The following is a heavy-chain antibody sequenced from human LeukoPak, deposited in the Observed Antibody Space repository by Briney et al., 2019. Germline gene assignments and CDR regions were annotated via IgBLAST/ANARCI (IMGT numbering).Heavy chain of an antibody. CDR2: ISAYNGNT. CDR1: GYTFTSYG. V-gene: IGHV1-18*01. CDR3: ARQESRGYLYEGLDY. J-gene: IGHJ4*02. Sequence: ASVRVSCKASGYTFTSYGISWVRQAPGQGLEWMGWISAYNGNTNYAQKLQGRVTMTTDTSTSTAYMELRSLRSDDTALYSCARQESRGYLYEGLDYWGQGTLVTVSS. D-gene: IGHD3-22*01.